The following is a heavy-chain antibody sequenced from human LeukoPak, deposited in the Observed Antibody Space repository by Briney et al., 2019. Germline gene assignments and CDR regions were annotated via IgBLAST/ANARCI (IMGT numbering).Heavy chain of an antibody. CDR3: ARAYSGGHYYYYMDV. Sequence: ASVKVSCKASGYTFTSYGISWVRQAPGQGLEWMGWISAYNGNTKYAQKLQGRVTMTTDTSTSTAYMELRSLRSDDTAVYYCARAYSGGHYYYYMDVWGKGTTVTVSS. J-gene: IGHJ6*03. D-gene: IGHD2-21*01. CDR2: ISAYNGNT. CDR1: GYTFTSYG. V-gene: IGHV1-18*01.